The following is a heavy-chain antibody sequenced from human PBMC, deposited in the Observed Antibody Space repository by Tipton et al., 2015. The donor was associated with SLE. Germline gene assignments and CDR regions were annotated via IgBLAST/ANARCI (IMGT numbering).Heavy chain of an antibody. CDR1: GGSFSGYY. CDR3: ARELEAGTLDY. Sequence: TLSLTCTVSGGSFSGYYWSWIRQPPGKGLEWIGEINHSGSTNYNPSLKSRVTISVDTSKNQFSLKLSSVTAADTAVYYCARELEAGTLDYWGQGTLVTVSS. V-gene: IGHV4-34*01. D-gene: IGHD6-19*01. J-gene: IGHJ4*02. CDR2: INHSGST.